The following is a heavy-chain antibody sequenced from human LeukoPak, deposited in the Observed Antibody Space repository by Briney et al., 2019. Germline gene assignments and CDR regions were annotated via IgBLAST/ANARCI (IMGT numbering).Heavy chain of an antibody. J-gene: IGHJ4*02. CDR3: ARNWRYYDSSGYYTSANYFDY. CDR2: IKQDGSEK. D-gene: IGHD3-22*01. Sequence: PGGSLRLSCAASGFTFSSYAMSWVRQAPGKGLEWVANIKQDGSEKYYVDSVKGRFTISRDNAKNSLYLQMNSLRAEDTAVYYCARNWRYYDSSGYYTSANYFDYWGQGTLVTVSS. V-gene: IGHV3-7*01. CDR1: GFTFSSYA.